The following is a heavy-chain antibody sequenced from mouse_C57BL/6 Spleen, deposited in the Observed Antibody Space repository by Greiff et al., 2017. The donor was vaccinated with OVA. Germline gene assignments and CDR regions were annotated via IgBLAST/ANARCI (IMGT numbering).Heavy chain of an antibody. D-gene: IGHD4-1*01. J-gene: IGHJ3*01. V-gene: IGHV1-52*01. CDR1: GYTFTSYW. CDR3: ARGPWGTWFAD. CDR2: IDPSDSET. Sequence: QVQLKQPGAELVRPGSSVKLSCKASGYTFTSYWMHWVKQRPIQGLEWIGNIDPSDSETHYNQKFKDKATLTVDKSSSTAYMQLSSLTSEDSAVYYCARGPWGTWFADWGQGTLVTVSA.